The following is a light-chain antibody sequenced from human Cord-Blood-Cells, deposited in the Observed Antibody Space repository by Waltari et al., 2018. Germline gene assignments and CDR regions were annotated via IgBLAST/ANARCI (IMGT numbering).Light chain of an antibody. CDR1: SSDVGSFNL. J-gene: IGLJ3*02. CDR2: EGS. Sequence: SALTQPAPLAGSPGPSITISYTGTSSDVGSFNLVPWYQQHPGKAPKLMIYEGSKRPSGVSNRFSGSKSGNTASLTISGLQAEDEADYYCCSYAGSSTWVFGGGTKLTVL. CDR3: CSYAGSSTWV. V-gene: IGLV2-23*01.